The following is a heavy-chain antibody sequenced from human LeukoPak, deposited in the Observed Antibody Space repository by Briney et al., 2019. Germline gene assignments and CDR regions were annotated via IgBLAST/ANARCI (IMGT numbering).Heavy chain of an antibody. CDR1: GDSISSGNW. Sequence: SETLSLTCSVSGDSISSGNWWSWVRQPPGKGLEWIGEIYHGGTTNYNPSLRSRVTISVDKSKNVFSLDLSSVTAADTAIYYCVTSSRYCLKNWGQGTLVTVSS. J-gene: IGHJ4*02. V-gene: IGHV4-4*02. D-gene: IGHD1-26*01. CDR2: IYHGGTT. CDR3: VTSSRYCLKN.